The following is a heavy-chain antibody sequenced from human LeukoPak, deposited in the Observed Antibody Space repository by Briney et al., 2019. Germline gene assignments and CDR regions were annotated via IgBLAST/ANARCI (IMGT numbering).Heavy chain of an antibody. CDR3: ARIDLEWLRFLSAFDI. CDR2: ISSDGGNK. D-gene: IGHD5-12*01. CDR1: RFTFSNYA. V-gene: IGHV3-30*04. Sequence: GGSLRLSCTASRFTFSNYAMHWVRQAPGKGLEWVAIISSDGGNKYYTDPVKGRFTISRDDSKATLYLQMNSLRAEDTAVYYCARIDLEWLRFLSAFDIWGQGTMVTVSS. J-gene: IGHJ3*02.